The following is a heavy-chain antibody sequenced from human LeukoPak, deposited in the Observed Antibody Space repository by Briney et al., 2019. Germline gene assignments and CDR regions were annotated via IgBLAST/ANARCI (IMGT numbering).Heavy chain of an antibody. Sequence: PGGSLRLSCVASGFTFSIHWMSWVRQAPGRGPEWLAIIKEDGSVIWDVVSVRGRFTISRDNAKNSLYLQMNSLRAEDTAVYYCAGGAGRQQLEQNYWGQGNLVTVSS. CDR2: IKEDGSVI. D-gene: IGHD6-13*01. CDR3: AGGAGRQQLEQNY. J-gene: IGHJ4*02. CDR1: GFTFSIHW. V-gene: IGHV3-7*01.